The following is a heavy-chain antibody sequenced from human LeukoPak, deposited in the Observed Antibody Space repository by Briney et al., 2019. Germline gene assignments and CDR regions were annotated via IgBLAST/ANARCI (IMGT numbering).Heavy chain of an antibody. D-gene: IGHD3-10*01. V-gene: IGHV1-18*01. CDR1: GYTFTSYG. J-gene: IGHJ4*02. Sequence: ASVKVSCKASGYTFTSYGISWVRQAPGQGLEGMGWISAYNGNTNYAQKLQGRVTMTTDTSTSTAYMELRSLRSDDTAVYYCARDLENRITMVRGVLDYWGQGTLVTVSS. CDR3: ARDLENRITMVRGVLDY. CDR2: ISAYNGNT.